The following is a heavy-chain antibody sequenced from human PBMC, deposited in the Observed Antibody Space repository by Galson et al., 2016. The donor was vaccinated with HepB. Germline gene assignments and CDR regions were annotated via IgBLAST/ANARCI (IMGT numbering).Heavy chain of an antibody. CDR1: GFTFRYYA. J-gene: IGHJ4*02. CDR3: AKERGWYGGPNFGS. V-gene: IGHV3-23*01. D-gene: IGHD2-15*01. CDR2: ISGAGGTT. Sequence: SLRLSCASSGFTFRYYAMTWVRRAPGKGLEWVSDISGAGGTTHYADSVKGRFTISRDNSRDTLYLQMDILRAADTAVYYCAKERGWYGGPNFGSWGQGTLVTVSS.